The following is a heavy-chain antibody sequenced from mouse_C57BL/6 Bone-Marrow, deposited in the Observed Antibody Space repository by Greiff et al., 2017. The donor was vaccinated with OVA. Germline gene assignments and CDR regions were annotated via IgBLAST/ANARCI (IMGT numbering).Heavy chain of an antibody. J-gene: IGHJ4*01. Sequence: VKLMESGPGLVAPSQSLSITCTVSGFSLTSYGVHWVRQPPGKGLEWLVVIWSDGSTTYNSALKSRLSISKDNSKSQVFLKMNSLQTDDTAMYYCARHEDQGYYAMDYWGQGTSVTVSS. CDR1: GFSLTSYG. V-gene: IGHV2-6-1*01. CDR3: ARHEDQGYYAMDY. CDR2: IWSDGST. D-gene: IGHD3-3*01.